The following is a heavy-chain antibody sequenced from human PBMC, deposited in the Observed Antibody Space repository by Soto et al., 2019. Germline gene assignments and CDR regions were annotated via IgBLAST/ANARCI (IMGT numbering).Heavy chain of an antibody. Sequence: QVQLVESGGGVVQPGRSLRLSCAASGFTFSSYGMHWVRQAPGKGLEWVAVIWYDGRNKYYVDSVKGRFTISRDNSKNTLYLQMNSLRAEDTAVYYCARDYHVVVPAALFDYWGQGTLVTVSS. J-gene: IGHJ4*02. CDR3: ARDYHVVVPAALFDY. V-gene: IGHV3-33*01. D-gene: IGHD2-2*01. CDR1: GFTFSSYG. CDR2: IWYDGRNK.